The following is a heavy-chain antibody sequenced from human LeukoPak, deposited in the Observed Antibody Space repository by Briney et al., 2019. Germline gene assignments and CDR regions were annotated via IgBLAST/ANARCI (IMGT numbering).Heavy chain of an antibody. J-gene: IGHJ4*02. CDR1: GFTVSSNY. CDR3: ARDLPYDILTGYYSGYFDY. D-gene: IGHD3-9*01. Sequence: GGSLRLSCAASGFTVSSNYMSWVRQAPGKGLEWVSVIYSGGSTYYADSVKGRFTISRDNSKNTLYLQMNSLRAEDTAVYYCARDLPYDILTGYYSGYFDYWGQGTLVTVSS. CDR2: IYSGGST. V-gene: IGHV3-66*02.